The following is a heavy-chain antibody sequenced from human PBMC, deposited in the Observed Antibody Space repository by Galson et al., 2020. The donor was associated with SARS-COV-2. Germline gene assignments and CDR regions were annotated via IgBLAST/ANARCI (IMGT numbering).Heavy chain of an antibody. CDR2: ISYDGSNN. CDR1: GSTFSSYA. D-gene: IGHD3-9*01. J-gene: IGHJ6*03. CDR3: ARDARYYDILTGYYASPDYYYYYYMDV. Sequence: GGSLRLSCAASGSTFSSYAMHWVRQAQGKGLEWGAVISYDGSNNYYADSVKGRFTISRDNSKNTLYLQMNSLRAEDTAVYYCARDARYYDILTGYYASPDYYYYYYMDVWGKGTTVTVSS. V-gene: IGHV3-30-3*01.